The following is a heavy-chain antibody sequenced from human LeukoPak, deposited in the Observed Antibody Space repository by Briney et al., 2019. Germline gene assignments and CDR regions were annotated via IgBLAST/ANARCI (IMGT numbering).Heavy chain of an antibody. CDR1: GYTFTSYY. D-gene: IGHD5-12*01. CDR2: INTSGGST. V-gene: IGHV1-46*01. CDR3: ARDNHSGYDL. Sequence: ASVKVSCKASGYTFTSYYMHWVRQAPGQGLEWMGIINTSGGSTSYAQKFQGRVTMTRDMPTSTVYMELSSLRSEDTAVYYCARDNHSGYDLWGQGTLVTVSS. J-gene: IGHJ4*02.